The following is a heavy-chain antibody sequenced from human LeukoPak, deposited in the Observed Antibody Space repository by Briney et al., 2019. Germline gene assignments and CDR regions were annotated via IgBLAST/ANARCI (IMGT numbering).Heavy chain of an antibody. Sequence: NPSETLSLTCTVSGGSISSSSYYWSWIRQPPGKGLEWIGEINHSGSTNYNPSLKSRVTISVDTSKNQFSLKLSSVTAADTAVYYCARVSSYRPRTGYSSSWSSSPYYYYMDVWGKGTTVTVSS. CDR3: ARVSSYRPRTGYSSSWSSSPYYYYMDV. CDR1: GGSISSSSYY. D-gene: IGHD6-13*01. CDR2: INHSGST. J-gene: IGHJ6*03. V-gene: IGHV4-39*07.